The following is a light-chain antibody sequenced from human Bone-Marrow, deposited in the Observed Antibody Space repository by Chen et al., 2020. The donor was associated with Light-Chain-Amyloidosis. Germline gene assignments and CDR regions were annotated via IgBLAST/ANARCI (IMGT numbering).Light chain of an antibody. CDR2: DDS. V-gene: IGLV3-21*02. CDR3: QVWDRSSDRPV. J-gene: IGLJ3*02. Sequence: SYVLTQPSSVSVAPGQTATIACGGNNIGSTSVHWYQQTPGQAPLLVVYDDSDRPSGIPERLTGSNSENTAALIINRVEAGDEADYYCQVWDRSSDRPVFGGGTKLTVL. CDR1: NIGSTS.